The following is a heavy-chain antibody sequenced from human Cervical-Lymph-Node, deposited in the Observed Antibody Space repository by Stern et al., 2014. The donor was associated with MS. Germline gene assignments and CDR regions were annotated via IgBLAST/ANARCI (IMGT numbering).Heavy chain of an antibody. CDR1: GYTFTGYY. Sequence: VQLVQSGAEVKKPGASVKVSCKASGYTFTGYYMHWVRQAPGQGLEWMGRINPNSGGTNYAQKFQGMVTMTRDTSISTAYMELSRLRSDDTAVYYCARGLYCSGGSCYYYYGMDVWGQGTTVTVSS. J-gene: IGHJ6*02. CDR2: INPNSGGT. D-gene: IGHD2-15*01. V-gene: IGHV1-2*06. CDR3: ARGLYCSGGSCYYYYGMDV.